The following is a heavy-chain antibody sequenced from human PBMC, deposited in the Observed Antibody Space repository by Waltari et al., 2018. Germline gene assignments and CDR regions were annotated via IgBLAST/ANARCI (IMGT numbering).Heavy chain of an antibody. D-gene: IGHD1-1*01. V-gene: IGHV3-7*01. CDR2: INQDGRDK. Sequence: EVHLVQSGGGLIQPGGSLRLSCGVSGFTFNNYWMTGVRQVPGKGLEWVANINQDGRDKNYVDSVEGRFTISRDNAQNSVYLQMNSLRAEDTAVYYCARDVPNGYFDYWGSGTLVTVSS. CDR3: ARDVPNGYFDY. CDR1: GFTFNNYW. J-gene: IGHJ4*02.